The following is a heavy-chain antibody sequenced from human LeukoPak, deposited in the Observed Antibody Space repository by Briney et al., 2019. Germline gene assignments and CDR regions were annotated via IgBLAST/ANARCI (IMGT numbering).Heavy chain of an antibody. D-gene: IGHD3-3*01. V-gene: IGHV1-18*01. CDR1: GYTFTSYG. CDR2: ISAYNGNT. CDR3: ASFQYYDFWSCYYTPDY. J-gene: IGHJ4*02. Sequence: GASVKVSCKASGYTFTSYGISWVRQAPGQGLEWMGWISAYNGNTNYAQKLQGRVTMTTDTSTSTAYMELRSLRSDDTAVYYCASFQYYDFWSCYYTPDYWGQGTLVTVSS.